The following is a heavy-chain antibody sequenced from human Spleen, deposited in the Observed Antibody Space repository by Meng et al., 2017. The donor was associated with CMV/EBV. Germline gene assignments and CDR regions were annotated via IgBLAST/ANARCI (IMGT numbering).Heavy chain of an antibody. V-gene: IGHV4-34*01. J-gene: IGHJ5*02. CDR2: INHSGST. CDR3: ARGRRSLSGVVIPRFDP. CDR1: GAFIGHY. D-gene: IGHD3-3*01. Sequence: GAFIGHYWNWIRQPPGKGLEWIGEINHSGSTNYNPSLKSRVTISVDMSKNQFSLKLTSVTAADAAVYYCARGRRSLSGVVIPRFDPWGQGTLVTVSS.